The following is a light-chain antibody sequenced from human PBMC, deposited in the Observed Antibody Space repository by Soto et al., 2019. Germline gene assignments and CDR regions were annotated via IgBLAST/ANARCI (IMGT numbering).Light chain of an antibody. CDR1: SSDAGNYNY. CDR2: MVS. V-gene: IGLV2-14*01. Sequence: QSVLTQPASVSGSPGQSITTSRTGTSSDAGNYNYVSWYQQYPGRVPKLLIYMVSNRPSGVSNRFSGSKSGNTASLTISGLQAEDEADYFCTSPTPGSLYVFGTGTKVTVL. J-gene: IGLJ1*01. CDR3: TSPTPGSLYV.